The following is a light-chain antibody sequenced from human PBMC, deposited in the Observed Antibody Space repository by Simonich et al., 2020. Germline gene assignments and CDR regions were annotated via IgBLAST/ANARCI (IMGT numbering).Light chain of an antibody. CDR2: DAS. Sequence: EIVLTQSPGTLSLSPGERATLSCRASQSVSSSYLAWYQQKPGLAPRLLIYDASSRATGIPDRFSDSGSGTDFTLTISRLEPEDFAVYYCQQYGSSHHTFGQGTKLEIK. J-gene: IGKJ2*01. V-gene: IGKV3D-20*01. CDR1: QSVSSSY. CDR3: QQYGSSHHT.